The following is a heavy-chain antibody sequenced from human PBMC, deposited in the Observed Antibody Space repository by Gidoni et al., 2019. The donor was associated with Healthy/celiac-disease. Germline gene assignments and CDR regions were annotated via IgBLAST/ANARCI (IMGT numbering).Heavy chain of an antibody. CDR3: AREPQYSSPYYYGMDV. J-gene: IGHJ6*02. V-gene: IGHV3-53*02. D-gene: IGHD5-18*01. CDR2: IYSGGST. Sequence: EVQLVETGGGLIQPGGSLRLSCAASGFTVSSNYMSWVRQAPGKGLEWVSVIYSGGSTYYADSVKGRFTISRDNSKNTLYLQMNSLRAEDTAVYYCAREPQYSSPYYYGMDVWGQGTTVTVSS. CDR1: GFTVSSNY.